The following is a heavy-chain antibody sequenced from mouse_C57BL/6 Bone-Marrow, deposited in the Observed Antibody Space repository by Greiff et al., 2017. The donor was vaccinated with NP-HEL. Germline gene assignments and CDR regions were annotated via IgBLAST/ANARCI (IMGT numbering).Heavy chain of an antibody. Sequence: VQLQQSGAELARPGASVKLSCKASGYTFTSYGISWVKQRTGQGLEWIGEIYPRSGNTYYNEKFKGKATLTADKSSSTAYMQLSSLTSEDSAVYFCARSVLKAMDYWGQGTSVTVSS. V-gene: IGHV1-81*01. CDR1: GYTFTSYG. CDR2: IYPRSGNT. J-gene: IGHJ4*01. CDR3: ARSVLKAMDY.